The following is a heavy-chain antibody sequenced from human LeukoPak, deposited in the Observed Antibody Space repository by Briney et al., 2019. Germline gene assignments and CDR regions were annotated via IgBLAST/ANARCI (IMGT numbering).Heavy chain of an antibody. V-gene: IGHV3-48*03. Sequence: GGSLRLSCAASGFTFSSYEMNWVRQAPGKGLEWVSYISSSGSTIYYADSVKGRFTISRDNAKNSLYLQMNSQRAEDTAVYYCARDNLGLPGSYRYWGQGTLVTVSS. CDR3: ARDNLGLPGSYRY. D-gene: IGHD3-16*02. CDR2: ISSSGSTI. CDR1: GFTFSSYE. J-gene: IGHJ4*02.